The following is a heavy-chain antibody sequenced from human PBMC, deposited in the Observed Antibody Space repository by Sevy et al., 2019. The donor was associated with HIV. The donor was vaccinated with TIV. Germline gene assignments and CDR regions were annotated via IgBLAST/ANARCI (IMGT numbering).Heavy chain of an antibody. CDR1: GFTFSSYS. J-gene: IGHJ3*01. CDR3: ARTPGAYDAFDL. D-gene: IGHD7-27*01. V-gene: IGHV3-21*01. CDR2: LRGLSNYI. Sequence: GGSLRLSCAASGFTFSSYSMNWVRLAPGTGLEWVSFLRGLSNYIYYADSLKGRFTISRDNAKNSLYLQMNSLRAEDTAVYYCARTPGAYDAFDLWGQGTMVTVSS.